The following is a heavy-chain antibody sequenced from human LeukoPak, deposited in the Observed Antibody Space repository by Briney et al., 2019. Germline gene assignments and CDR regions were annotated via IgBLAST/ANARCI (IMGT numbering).Heavy chain of an antibody. J-gene: IGHJ4*01. D-gene: IGHD5-18*01. V-gene: IGHV3-23*01. CDR2: ISGSCGST. CDR1: GFTFSSYA. Sequence: GGSLRLSCAASGFTFSSYAMSWVRQAPGKGLEWVSAISGSCGSTYYADSVKGRFTIYRDNSKNTLYLQMNSLGAEDTSIYYCALASGYSYGNSDYWGQGTLLSVSS. CDR3: ALASGYSYGNSDY.